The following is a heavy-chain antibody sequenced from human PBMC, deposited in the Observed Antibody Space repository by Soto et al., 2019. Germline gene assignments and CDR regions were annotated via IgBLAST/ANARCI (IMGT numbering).Heavy chain of an antibody. D-gene: IGHD5-12*01. CDR1: GFTFSSYG. V-gene: IGHV3-33*01. Sequence: GGSLRLSCAASGFTFSSYGMHWVRQAPGKGLEWVAVIWYDGSNKYYADSVKGRFTISRDNSKNTLYLQMNSLRAEDTAVYYCRGYDDAFDIWGQGTMVTVS. CDR2: IWYDGSNK. J-gene: IGHJ3*02. CDR3: RGYDDAFDI.